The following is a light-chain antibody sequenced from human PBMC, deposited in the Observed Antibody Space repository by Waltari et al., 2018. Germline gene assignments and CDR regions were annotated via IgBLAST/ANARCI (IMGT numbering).Light chain of an antibody. CDR2: DES. V-gene: IGKV1-33*01. CDR1: QDISNY. Sequence: DIQMTQSPSSLSASVGDRVTITCQASQDISNYLNWYQQKPVKAPKLLIYDESNLETGVPSRFSGSGSGTDFTFTISSLQPEDIATYYCQQYDNLPLTFGGGTKVEIK. CDR3: QQYDNLPLT. J-gene: IGKJ4*01.